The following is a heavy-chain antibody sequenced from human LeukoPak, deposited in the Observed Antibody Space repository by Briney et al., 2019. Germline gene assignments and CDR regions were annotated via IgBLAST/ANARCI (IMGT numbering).Heavy chain of an antibody. CDR1: GFTFSSYG. Sequence: GGSLRLSCAASGFTFSSYGMHWVRQAPGKGLEWVTFIRYDGSNKYYADSVKGRFTISRDNAKNTLYLQMNSLRAEDTAVYYCTRGGVDYWGQGTLVTVSS. CDR3: TRGGVDY. V-gene: IGHV3-30*02. J-gene: IGHJ4*02. CDR2: IRYDGSNK.